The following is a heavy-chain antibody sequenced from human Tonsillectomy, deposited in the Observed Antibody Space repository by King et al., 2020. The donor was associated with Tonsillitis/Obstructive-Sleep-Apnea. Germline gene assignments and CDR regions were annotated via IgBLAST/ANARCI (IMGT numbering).Heavy chain of an antibody. CDR2: FGASGGTT. J-gene: IGHJ4*02. Sequence: VQLVESGGGLVQPGGSLRLSCAASGFTFSTYAMSWVRQAPGKGLEWVSGFGASGGTTYYADSVKGRFTISRDNSKNTVYLQMNSLRAEDTAVYYCAKGSHDFDYWGQGTLVTVSS. CDR1: GFTFSTYA. CDR3: AKGSHDFDY. V-gene: IGHV3-23*04.